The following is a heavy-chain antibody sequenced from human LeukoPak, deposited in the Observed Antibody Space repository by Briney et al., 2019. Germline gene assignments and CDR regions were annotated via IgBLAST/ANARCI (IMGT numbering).Heavy chain of an antibody. V-gene: IGHV3-9*01. CDR2: INWNGGSI. CDR1: GFTFYDFA. J-gene: IGHJ4*02. CDR3: ANVKY. Sequence: GRSLRLSCATPGFTFYDFAMHWVRQAPGKGLEWVSGINWNGGSIGYADFVKGRFTISRDNAKKSVYLQMNSLRADDTALYYCANVKYWGQGTLVTVSS.